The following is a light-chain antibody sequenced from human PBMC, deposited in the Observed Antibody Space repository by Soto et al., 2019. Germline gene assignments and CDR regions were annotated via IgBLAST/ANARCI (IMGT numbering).Light chain of an antibody. CDR2: GAS. J-gene: IGKJ5*01. CDR1: QTISSN. Sequence: EVVLTQSPSSLSLARWERGTLSVGASQTISSNYVAWYQQKPGQAPRLLIYGASTRATGIPARFSGSGSGTDFTLTISSLQSEDFATYYCQQLNSYPSTFGQGTRLEIK. CDR3: QQLNSYPST. V-gene: IGKV3-15*01.